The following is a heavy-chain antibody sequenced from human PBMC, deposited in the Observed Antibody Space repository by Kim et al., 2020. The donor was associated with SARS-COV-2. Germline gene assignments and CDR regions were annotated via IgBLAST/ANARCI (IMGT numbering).Heavy chain of an antibody. Sequence: SETLSLTCAVYGGSFSGYYWGWIRQPPGKGLEWIGEINHSGSTNYNPSLKSRVTISVDTSKNQFSLKLSSVTAADTAVYYCARGSKLWFGELFRIDYWGQGTLVTVSS. CDR1: GGSFSGYY. CDR3: ARGSKLWFGELFRIDY. CDR2: INHSGST. J-gene: IGHJ4*02. V-gene: IGHV4-34*01. D-gene: IGHD3-10*01.